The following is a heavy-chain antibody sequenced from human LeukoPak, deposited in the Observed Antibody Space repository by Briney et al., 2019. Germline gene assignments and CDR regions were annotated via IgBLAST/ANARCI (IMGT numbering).Heavy chain of an antibody. D-gene: IGHD2/OR15-2a*01. Sequence: GGSLRLSCAASGFTFSNYAMSWVRQAPGKGLEWVSAISGSGGSTYYADSVKGRFTISRDNSKNTLYLQMNSLRAEDTAVYYCTRDATYYLRYGYFDYWGQGTLVTVSS. CDR1: GFTFSNYA. CDR2: ISGSGGST. V-gene: IGHV3-23*01. J-gene: IGHJ4*02. CDR3: TRDATYYLRYGYFDY.